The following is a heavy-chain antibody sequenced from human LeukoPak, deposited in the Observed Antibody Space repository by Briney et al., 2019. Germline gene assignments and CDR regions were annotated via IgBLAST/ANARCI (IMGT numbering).Heavy chain of an antibody. V-gene: IGHV1-2*06. J-gene: IGHJ4*02. CDR2: INPNSGGT. CDR3: ARDQSSSSWYYFDY. D-gene: IGHD6-13*01. Sequence: GASVKVSCKASGYTFTGYYMHWVRQAPGQGLEWMGRINPNSGGTNYAQKFQGRVTMTRDTSISTAYMELSRLRSDDTAVYYCARDQSSSSWYYFDYWGQGTLVTVFS. CDR1: GYTFTGYY.